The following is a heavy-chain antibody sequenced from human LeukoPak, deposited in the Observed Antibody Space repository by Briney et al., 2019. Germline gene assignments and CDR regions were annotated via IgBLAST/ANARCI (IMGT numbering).Heavy chain of an antibody. Sequence: ASVKVSCKASGYTFTSYAMHWVRQAPGQRLEWMGWINAGNGNTKYSQKFQGRVTITRDTSASTVYMELSSLRSEDTAVYYCARDEWFGESHFDYWGQGTLVTVSS. CDR2: INAGNGNT. CDR3: ARDEWFGESHFDY. J-gene: IGHJ4*02. D-gene: IGHD3-10*01. V-gene: IGHV1-3*01. CDR1: GYTFTSYA.